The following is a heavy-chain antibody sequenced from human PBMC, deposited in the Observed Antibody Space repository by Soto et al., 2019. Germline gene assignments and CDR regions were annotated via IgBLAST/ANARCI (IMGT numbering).Heavy chain of an antibody. D-gene: IGHD3-16*01. CDR2: IYYSGST. Sequence: SETLSLTCTFSCGSIISYYWSWIRQPPGKGLEWIGYIYYSGSTNYNPSLKSRVTISVDTSKNQFSLKLSSVTAADTAVYYCAREGGKDGYYYYGMDVWGQGTTVTVSS. CDR1: CGSIISYY. V-gene: IGHV4-59*01. J-gene: IGHJ6*02. CDR3: AREGGKDGYYYYGMDV.